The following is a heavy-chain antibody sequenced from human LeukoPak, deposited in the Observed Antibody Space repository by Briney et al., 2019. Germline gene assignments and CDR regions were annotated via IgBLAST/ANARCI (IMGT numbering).Heavy chain of an antibody. CDR3: ARMYCSGGSCWDY. CDR2: IYPRDGST. D-gene: IGHD2-15*01. Sequence: ASVKVSCKASGYTFTSNYIHWVRQAPGQGLEWMGMIYPRDGSTSYAQRFQGRVTVTRDTSTSTVHMELRSLRSDDTAVYYCARMYCSGGSCWDYWGQGTLVTVSS. J-gene: IGHJ4*02. CDR1: GYTFTSNY. V-gene: IGHV1-46*01.